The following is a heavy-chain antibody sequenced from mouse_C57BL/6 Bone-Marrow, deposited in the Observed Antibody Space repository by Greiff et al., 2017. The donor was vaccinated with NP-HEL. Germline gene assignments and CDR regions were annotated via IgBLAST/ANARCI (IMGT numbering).Heavy chain of an antibody. V-gene: IGHV1-81*01. D-gene: IGHD2-3*01. CDR2: IYPRRGNT. J-gene: IGHJ4*01. CDR1: GYTFTSYG. CDR3: ARCDDGYPFGMAMDY. Sequence: QVQLQQSGAELARPGASVKLSCKASGYTFTSYGISWVKQRTGQGLEWIGEIYPRRGNTYYNETFKGKATLTADKSSSTAYMELRSLTSEDSAVYFCARCDDGYPFGMAMDYWGQGTSVTVSS.